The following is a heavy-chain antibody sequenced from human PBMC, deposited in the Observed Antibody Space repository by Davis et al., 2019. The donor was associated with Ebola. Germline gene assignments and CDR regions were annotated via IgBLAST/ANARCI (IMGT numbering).Heavy chain of an antibody. Sequence: MPGGSLRLSCAVYGGSFSGYYWSWNRQPPGKGLEWIGEINHSGSTNYNPSLKSRVTISVDTSKNQFSLKLSSVTAADTAVYYCARGRTIWYGMDVWGQGTTVTVSS. D-gene: IGHD3-3*01. J-gene: IGHJ6*02. CDR2: INHSGST. V-gene: IGHV4-34*01. CDR3: ARGRTIWYGMDV. CDR1: GGSFSGYY.